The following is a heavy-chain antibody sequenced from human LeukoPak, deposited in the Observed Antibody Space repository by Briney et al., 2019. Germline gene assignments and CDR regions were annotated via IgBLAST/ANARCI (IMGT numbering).Heavy chain of an antibody. CDR2: IYPGDSDT. J-gene: IGHJ5*02. D-gene: IGHD6-6*01. Sequence: GESLKISCKGSGYSFTSYWIGWVRQMPGKGLEWMGIIYPGDSDTRYSPSFQGQVTIPADKSIRTAYLQWSSLKASDTAMYYCARVGQLVAPDWFDPWGQGTLVSVSS. CDR3: ARVGQLVAPDWFDP. CDR1: GYSFTSYW. V-gene: IGHV5-51*01.